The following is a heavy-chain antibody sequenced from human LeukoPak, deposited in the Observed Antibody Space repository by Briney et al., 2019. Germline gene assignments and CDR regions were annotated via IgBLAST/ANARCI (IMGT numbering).Heavy chain of an antibody. V-gene: IGHV1-46*01. CDR3: ARDYSSVVDSSGYYYFDY. CDR2: INPSGGST. Sequence: ASVKVSCKASGYTFTSYYMHWVRQAPGQGLEWMGIINPSGGSTSYAQKFQGRVTMTRDMSTSTVYVELSSLRSEDTAVYYCARDYSSVVDSSGYYYFDYWGQGTLVTVSS. D-gene: IGHD3-22*01. J-gene: IGHJ4*02. CDR1: GYTFTSYY.